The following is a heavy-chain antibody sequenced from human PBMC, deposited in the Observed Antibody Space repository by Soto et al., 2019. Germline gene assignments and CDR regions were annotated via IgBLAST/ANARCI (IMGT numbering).Heavy chain of an antibody. CDR3: ARELSGDNWFDP. CDR1: GGTFSSYA. CDR2: IIPIFGTA. J-gene: IGHJ5*02. Sequence: QVQLVQSGAEVKKPGSSVKVACKAYGGTFSSYAISWVRQAPGQGLEWMGGIIPIFGTANYAQKFQGRVTITADESTSTDYMELSSLRSEDTAVYYCARELSGDNWFDPWGQGTLVTVSS. D-gene: IGHD7-27*01. V-gene: IGHV1-69*01.